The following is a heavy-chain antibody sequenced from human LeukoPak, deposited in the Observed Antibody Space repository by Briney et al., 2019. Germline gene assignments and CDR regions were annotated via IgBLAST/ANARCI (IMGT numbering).Heavy chain of an antibody. CDR3: AKDGRNEGGHEFDY. J-gene: IGHJ4*02. V-gene: IGHV3-23*01. D-gene: IGHD1-1*01. CDR1: GFTFSSYA. CDR2: IGGSGGYT. Sequence: GGSLRLSCAASGFTFSSYAMSRVRQAPGKGLEWVSAIGGSGGYTYYADSVKGRFTISRDNSKNTLYLQMNSLRAEDTAVYYCAKDGRNEGGHEFDYWGQGTLVTVSS.